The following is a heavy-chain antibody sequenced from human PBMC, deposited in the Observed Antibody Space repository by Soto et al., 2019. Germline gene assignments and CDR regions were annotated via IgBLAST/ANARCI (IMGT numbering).Heavy chain of an antibody. Sequence: QVQLVESGGGLVKPGGSLRLSCAASGFTFSDYYMSWIRQAPGKGLEWVSYISSSGSTIYYADSVKGRFTISRDNAKNPLYLQMNSLSGGDAAVYYCARGPPGWLEPLDYWGQGTLVTVSS. CDR1: GFTFSDYY. D-gene: IGHD5-12*01. CDR3: ARGPPGWLEPLDY. J-gene: IGHJ4*02. CDR2: ISSSGSTI. V-gene: IGHV3-11*01.